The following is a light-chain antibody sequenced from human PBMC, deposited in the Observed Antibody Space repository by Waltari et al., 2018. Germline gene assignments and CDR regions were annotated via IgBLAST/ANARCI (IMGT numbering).Light chain of an antibody. V-gene: IGLV2-14*03. J-gene: IGLJ3*02. CDR1: SSDIGAIEY. Sequence: SALTQPASVSGSPGQSITISCAGTSSDIGAIEYVSWYQQHPDKAPKLIIHDVFNRPSGISNRCSGSKAANTASLTITGLQAEDEADYYCCAYTIRSTLVFGGGTRVTVL. CDR3: CAYTIRSTLV. CDR2: DVF.